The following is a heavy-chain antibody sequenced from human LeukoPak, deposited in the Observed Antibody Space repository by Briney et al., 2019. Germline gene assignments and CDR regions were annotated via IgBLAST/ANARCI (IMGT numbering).Heavy chain of an antibody. V-gene: IGHV3-23*01. Sequence: PWGPLRLSCEPSDFTLTTYIVTWVCQATGKGLEWVSAICDYGATMYAESVKGRFTISRDQSKNTLFLQMNSLRVDDTAIYFCAKARLGGSTYDYWGQGTVVTVSS. J-gene: IGHJ4*02. CDR1: DFTLTTYI. CDR2: ICDYGAT. CDR3: AKARLGGSTYDY. D-gene: IGHD3-10*01.